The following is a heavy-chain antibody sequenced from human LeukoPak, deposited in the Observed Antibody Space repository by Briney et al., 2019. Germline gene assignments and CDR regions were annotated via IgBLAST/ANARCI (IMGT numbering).Heavy chain of an antibody. CDR3: ARDLGIAAPDY. Sequence: PGGSLRLSCAASGFTFSSYWMHWVRQTPGRGLVWVSRINSDGSSASYADSVKGRFTISRDNAKNTLYLQMNSLRAEDTAVYYCARDLGIAAPDYWGQGTLVTVSS. CDR1: GFTFSSYW. V-gene: IGHV3-74*01. J-gene: IGHJ4*02. CDR2: INSDGSSA. D-gene: IGHD6-13*01.